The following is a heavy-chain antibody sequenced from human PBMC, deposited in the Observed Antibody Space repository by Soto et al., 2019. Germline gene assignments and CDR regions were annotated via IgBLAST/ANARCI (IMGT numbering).Heavy chain of an antibody. CDR2: ISAYNGNT. D-gene: IGHD3-22*01. J-gene: IGHJ5*02. CDR1: GYTFTSYG. CDR3: ARDVGYYYDSSGYYDWFDP. V-gene: IGHV1-18*01. Sequence: ASVKVSCKASGYTFTSYGISWVRQAPGQGLEWMGWISAYNGNTNYAQKLQGRVTMTTDTSTSTAYMELRSLRSDDTAVYYCARDVGYYYDSSGYYDWFDPWGQGTRVTVSS.